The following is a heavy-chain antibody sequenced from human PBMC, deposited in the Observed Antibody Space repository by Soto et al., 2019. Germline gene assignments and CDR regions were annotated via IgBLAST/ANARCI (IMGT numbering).Heavy chain of an antibody. CDR2: ISGSGIST. CDR3: ANEPVGPDWYFDL. V-gene: IGHV3-23*01. Sequence: DVQLLESGGGLVQPGGSLRLSCAASGFTFRSYAMSWVRQAPGKGLEWVSGISGSGISTHYADSVKGRFTVSRDNSKNTLYLQMNSLRAKDTAVYNCANEPVGPDWYFDLWGRGTLVTVSS. CDR1: GFTFRSYA. J-gene: IGHJ2*01.